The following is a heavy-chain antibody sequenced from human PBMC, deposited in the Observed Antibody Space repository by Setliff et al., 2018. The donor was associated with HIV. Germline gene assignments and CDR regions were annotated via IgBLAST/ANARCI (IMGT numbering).Heavy chain of an antibody. D-gene: IGHD3-22*01. J-gene: IGHJ4*02. Sequence: SETLSLTCTVSDGSTRTSSYYWGWIRQAPGKGLEWIGSVYYSGSTYYNPSLKSRVTISVDTSKNQFSLKLTSVTATDTAVYYCARSRGNYDSSGYYRWDIFDSWGQGTLVTVSS. CDR2: VYYSGST. V-gene: IGHV4-39*01. CDR3: ARSRGNYDSSGYYRWDIFDS. CDR1: DGSTRTSSYY.